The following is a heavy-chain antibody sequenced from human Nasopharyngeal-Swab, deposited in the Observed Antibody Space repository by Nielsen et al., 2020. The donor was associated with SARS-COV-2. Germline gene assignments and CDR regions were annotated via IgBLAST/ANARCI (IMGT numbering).Heavy chain of an antibody. D-gene: IGHD1-1*01. CDR1: GGSVSSRSYY. J-gene: IGHJ4*02. V-gene: IGHV4-39*07. Sequence: SETLSLTCTVSGGSVSSRSYYWGWIRQPPGKGLEWIASVYYTGSRYYNPSLMSPVTTSVDTSKNHFSLKVPSVTAADTAVYYCGRGPHTTATTGFDYWGRGTLVSVSS. CDR3: GRGPHTTATTGFDY. CDR2: VYYTGSR.